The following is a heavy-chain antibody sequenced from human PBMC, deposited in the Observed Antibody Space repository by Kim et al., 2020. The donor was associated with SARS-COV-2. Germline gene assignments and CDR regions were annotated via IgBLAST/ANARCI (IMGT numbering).Heavy chain of an antibody. D-gene: IGHD3-3*01. CDR3: AKDVIGRDFWRGSGMDV. CDR2: ISYDGSIK. CDR1: GFTFGDYG. J-gene: IGHJ6*02. V-gene: IGHV3-30*18. Sequence: GGSLRLSCSASGFTFGDYGMHWVRQAPGKGLAWLSFISYDGSIKYYEDSVKGRVTISRDNSKDSLYLEVISLRTDDTGVYYCAKDVIGRDFWRGSGMDVWGQGTTVTVSS.